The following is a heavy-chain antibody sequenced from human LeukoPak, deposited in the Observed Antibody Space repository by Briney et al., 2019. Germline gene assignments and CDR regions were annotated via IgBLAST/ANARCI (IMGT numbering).Heavy chain of an antibody. D-gene: IGHD2-2*01. V-gene: IGHV3-23*01. CDR2: ISGSGDST. Sequence: GGSLSLSCAASGFTFSSYAMSWVRQAPGKGLEWVSAISGSGDSTYYADSVKGRFTISRDNSKNTLYLQMNSLRAEDTAVYYCAKGRPCSSTSCYGSYFDYWGQGTLVTVSS. J-gene: IGHJ4*02. CDR1: GFTFSSYA. CDR3: AKGRPCSSTSCYGSYFDY.